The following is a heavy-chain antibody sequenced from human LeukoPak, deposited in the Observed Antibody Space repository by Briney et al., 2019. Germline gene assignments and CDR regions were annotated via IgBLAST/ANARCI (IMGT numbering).Heavy chain of an antibody. V-gene: IGHV3-23*01. D-gene: IGHD2-2*01. CDR1: GFTFSTFE. Sequence: PGGSLRLSCAASGFTFSTFEMNWVRQAPGKGLEWVSSISGGGTTYYADSVKGRFTISRDNSKNTLYLQMNSLRAEDTAVYYCARTGYCSSTSCSAGFDPWGQGTLVTVSS. J-gene: IGHJ5*02. CDR3: ARTGYCSSTSCSAGFDP. CDR2: ISGGGTT.